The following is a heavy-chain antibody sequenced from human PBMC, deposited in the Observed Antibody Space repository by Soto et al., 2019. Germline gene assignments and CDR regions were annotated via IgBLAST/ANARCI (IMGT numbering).Heavy chain of an antibody. Sequence: QVQLVQSGAEVKKPGSSVKVSCKASGGTFSSYAISWVRQAPGQGLEWMGGIIPIFGTANYAQKFQGRATITADESTSTAYMELSSLRSEDTAVYYCARDRIAAADYYYGMDVWGQGTTVTVSS. V-gene: IGHV1-69*01. CDR1: GGTFSSYA. J-gene: IGHJ6*02. CDR3: ARDRIAAADYYYGMDV. D-gene: IGHD6-13*01. CDR2: IIPIFGTA.